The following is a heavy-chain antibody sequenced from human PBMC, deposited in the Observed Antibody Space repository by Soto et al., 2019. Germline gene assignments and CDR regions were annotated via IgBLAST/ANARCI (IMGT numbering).Heavy chain of an antibody. CDR3: AREGGGYYSADY. D-gene: IGHD1-26*01. CDR2: VYYSGNT. J-gene: IGHJ4*02. Sequence: QVQLQESGPGLVKPSETLSLTCTVSGGSISSYYWSWIRQPPGKGLEWIGYVYYSGNTYYNPSLKRRVSISVDTSKTQFSLKLSSVTAADTAVYYCAREGGGYYSADYWGQGTLVTVSS. V-gene: IGHV4-59*01. CDR1: GGSISSYY.